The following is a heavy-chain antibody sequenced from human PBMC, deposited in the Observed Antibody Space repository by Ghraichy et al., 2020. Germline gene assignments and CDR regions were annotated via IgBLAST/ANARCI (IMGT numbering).Heavy chain of an antibody. CDR3: ASGIELSDDYSNYVSPHGMDV. D-gene: IGHD4-11*01. Sequence: LNISCTVSGGSISSGGYYWSWIRQHPGKGLEWIGYIYYSGSTYYNPSLKNRVTISVDTSKNQFSLKLSSVTAADTAVYYCASGIELSDDYSNYVSPHGMDVWGQGTTVTVSS. CDR1: GGSISSGGYY. CDR2: IYYSGST. J-gene: IGHJ6*02. V-gene: IGHV4-31*03.